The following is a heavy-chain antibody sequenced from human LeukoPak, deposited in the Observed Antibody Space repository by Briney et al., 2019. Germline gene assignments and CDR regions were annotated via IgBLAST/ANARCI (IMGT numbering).Heavy chain of an antibody. V-gene: IGHV1-2*02. D-gene: IGHD3-3*01. CDR3: ARSGVVAAPYDL. CDR1: GYIFTDYY. J-gene: IGHJ2*01. Sequence: ASVKVSCKASGYIFTDYYIQWVRHAPGQGLEWMGWVYANTGGTNYAQKFQGRVTMTRDTSISTAYVELSRLTSDDTAVYYCARSGVVAAPYDLWGRGTLVTVSS. CDR2: VYANTGGT.